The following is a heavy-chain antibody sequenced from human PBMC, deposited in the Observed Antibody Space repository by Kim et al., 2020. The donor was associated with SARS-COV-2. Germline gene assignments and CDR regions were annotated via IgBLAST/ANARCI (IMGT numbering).Heavy chain of an antibody. V-gene: IGHV3-48*04. CDR2: ISSSSSTI. Sequence: GGSLRLSCAASGFTFSSYSMNWVRQAPGKGLEWVSYISSSSSTIYYADSVKGRFTISRDNAKNSLYLQMNSLRAEDTAVYYCARRYYFDYWGQGTLVTVSS. CDR1: GFTFSSYS. CDR3: ARRYYFDY. J-gene: IGHJ4*02.